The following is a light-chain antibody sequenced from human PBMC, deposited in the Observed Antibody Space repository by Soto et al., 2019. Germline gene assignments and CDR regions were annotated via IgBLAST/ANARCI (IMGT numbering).Light chain of an antibody. V-gene: IGLV2-14*01. J-gene: IGLJ2*01. CDR3: SSYTSSSTYVL. CDR1: SSDVGGYDY. Sequence: QSALTQPASVSASPGQSITISCTGTSSDVGGYDYVSWYQQHPGKAPKLMISEVSNRPSGVSNRFSGSKSGNTASLTISGLQAEDEADYYCSSYTSSSTYVLFGGGTKVTVL. CDR2: EVS.